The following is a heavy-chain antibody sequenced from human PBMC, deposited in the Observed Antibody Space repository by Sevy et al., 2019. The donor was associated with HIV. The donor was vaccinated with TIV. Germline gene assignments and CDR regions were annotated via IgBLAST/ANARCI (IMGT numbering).Heavy chain of an antibody. D-gene: IGHD3-3*01. V-gene: IGHV4-39*01. CDR2: IYYSGST. CDR1: GGSISSSSYY. J-gene: IGHJ4*02. Sequence: SETLSLTCTVSGGSISSSSYYWGWIRQPPGKGLEWIGSIYYSGSTYYNPSLKSRVTISVDTSKNQFSLKLSSVTAADTAVYYCARLPARPPVRVSSLIDYWGQGTLVTVSS. CDR3: ARLPARPPVRVSSLIDY.